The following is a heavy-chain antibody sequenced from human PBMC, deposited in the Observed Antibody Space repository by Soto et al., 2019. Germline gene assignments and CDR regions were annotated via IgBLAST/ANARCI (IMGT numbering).Heavy chain of an antibody. V-gene: IGHV3-74*01. Sequence: GGSLRLSCAASGFTFSSSWMHWVRQAPGKGLVWVSHINSDGTDTNYADSVKGRFTISRDNAKNTVYLQMNSLRAEDTAVYYCARDWSYALNYWGQGTLVTVSS. J-gene: IGHJ4*02. CDR3: ARDWSYALNY. CDR1: GFTFSSSW. D-gene: IGHD3-16*01. CDR2: INSDGTDT.